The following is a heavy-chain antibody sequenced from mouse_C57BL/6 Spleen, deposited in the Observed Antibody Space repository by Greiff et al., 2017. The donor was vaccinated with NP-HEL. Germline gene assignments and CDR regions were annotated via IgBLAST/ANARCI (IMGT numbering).Heavy chain of an antibody. CDR3: ARSYSNYWFAY. CDR1: GYTFTDYY. J-gene: IGHJ3*01. V-gene: IGHV1-26*01. CDR2: INPNNGGT. D-gene: IGHD2-5*01. Sequence: VQLQQSGPELVKPGASVKISCKASGYTFTDYYMNWVKQSHGKSLEWIGDINPNNGGTSYNQKFKGKATLTVDKSSSTAYMELRSLTSEDSAVYYCARSYSNYWFAYWGQGTLVTVSA.